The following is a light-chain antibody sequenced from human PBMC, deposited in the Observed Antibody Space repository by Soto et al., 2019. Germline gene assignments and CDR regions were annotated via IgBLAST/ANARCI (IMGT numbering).Light chain of an antibody. Sequence: QSALTQPPSVSGAQGQRVTISCTGSSSNIGAGYDVHWYQQLPGTAPKLLIYGNSIRPSGVPDRFSGSKSGTSASLAITGLQAEDEADYYCQSYDSSLSRYVFGTGTKVTVL. V-gene: IGLV1-40*01. J-gene: IGLJ1*01. CDR1: SSNIGAGYD. CDR2: GNS. CDR3: QSYDSSLSRYV.